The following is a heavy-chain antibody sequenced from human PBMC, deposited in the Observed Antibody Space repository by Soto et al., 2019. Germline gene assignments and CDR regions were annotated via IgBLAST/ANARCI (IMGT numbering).Heavy chain of an antibody. CDR1: GFTFDDYA. Sequence: EVQLVESGGGLVQPGRSLRLSCAASGFTFDDYAMHWVRQAPGKGLEWVSGISWNSGSIGYADSVKGRFTISRDNAKNSLYLQMNSLRAEDTALYYCAKDFLEYCSSTSCYESGAFDIWGQGTMVTVSS. CDR3: AKDFLEYCSSTSCYESGAFDI. D-gene: IGHD2-2*01. J-gene: IGHJ3*02. CDR2: ISWNSGSI. V-gene: IGHV3-9*01.